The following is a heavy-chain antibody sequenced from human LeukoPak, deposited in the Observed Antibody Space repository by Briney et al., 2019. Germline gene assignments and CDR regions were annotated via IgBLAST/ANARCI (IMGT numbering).Heavy chain of an antibody. J-gene: IGHJ3*02. CDR1: GFTFSSYA. CDR3: ARGTAGYDFWSAYYTGAFDI. V-gene: IGHV3-33*08. D-gene: IGHD3-3*01. Sequence: GGSLRLSCAASGFTFSSYAMHWVRQAPGKGLEWVAVIWYDGSNKYYADSVKGRFTISRDNSKNTLYLQMNSLRAEDTAVYYCARGTAGYDFWSAYYTGAFDIWGQGTMVTVSS. CDR2: IWYDGSNK.